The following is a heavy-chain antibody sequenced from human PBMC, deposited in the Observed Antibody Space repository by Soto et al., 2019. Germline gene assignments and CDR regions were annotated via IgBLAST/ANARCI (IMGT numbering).Heavy chain of an antibody. D-gene: IGHD6-19*01. CDR3: ARAGPNSSGWYGY. V-gene: IGHV3-30*02. Sequence: GGSLRLSCAVSGIIFTGYGMHWVRQAPGKGLEWVAIIRFDGSNIYYADSVKGRFTISRDNSKNTLYLQMNSLRVEDTAVYYCARAGPNSSGWYGYWGQGTLVTVSS. J-gene: IGHJ4*02. CDR2: IRFDGSNI. CDR1: GIIFTGYG.